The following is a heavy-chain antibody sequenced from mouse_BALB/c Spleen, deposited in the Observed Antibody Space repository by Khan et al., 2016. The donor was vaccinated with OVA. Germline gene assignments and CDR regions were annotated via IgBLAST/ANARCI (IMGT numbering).Heavy chain of an antibody. CDR2: INLNTGES. Sequence: QIQLVQSGPELKKPGETVEISCKASGYTFTDYGMNWVKQAPGKGLKWMGWINLNTGESTFADDFKGHFVFSLGTSARTAYLQINNLKSEDTALYCCARDDYDGSAYRNLDHYALDYWGHGPAVTVSS. D-gene: IGHD2-4*01. J-gene: IGHJ4*01. V-gene: IGHV9-3*02. CDR3: ARDDYDGSAYRNLDHYALDY. CDR1: GYTFTDYG.